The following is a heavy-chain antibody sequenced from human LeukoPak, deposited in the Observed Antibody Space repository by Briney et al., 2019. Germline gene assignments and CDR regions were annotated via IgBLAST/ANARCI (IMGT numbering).Heavy chain of an antibody. J-gene: IGHJ4*02. Sequence: GVSLRLSCAGSGSIFSNAWMSWVRQGPGKGLEWVGRIKSKTDGGTTDYPAPVKGRFTISRDDSKNTLYLQMKSLKTEDTAVYYCTTDAATEVSLDYWGQGTLVTVSS. CDR1: GSIFSNAW. D-gene: IGHD6-25*01. CDR2: IKSKTDGGTT. V-gene: IGHV3-15*01. CDR3: TTDAATEVSLDY.